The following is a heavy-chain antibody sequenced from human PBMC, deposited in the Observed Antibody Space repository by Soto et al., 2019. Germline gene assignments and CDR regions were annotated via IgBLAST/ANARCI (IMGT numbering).Heavy chain of an antibody. J-gene: IGHJ3*01. CDR2: IRSKTYGGTA. CDR1: GASITGYY. Sequence: LSLTCTVSGASITGYYWSWVRQAPGKGLEWVGFIRSKTYGGTAEYAASVKGRFTISRDDSKSIAYLQMNNLKTEDTAMYFCTRDQPITPWGQGTMVNGSS. V-gene: IGHV3-49*04. CDR3: TRDQPITP. D-gene: IGHD3-10*01.